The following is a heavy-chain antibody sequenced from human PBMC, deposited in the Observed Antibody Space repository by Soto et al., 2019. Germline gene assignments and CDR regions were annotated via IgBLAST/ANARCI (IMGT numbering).Heavy chain of an antibody. V-gene: IGHV4-31*03. D-gene: IGHD3-10*01. CDR3: ARGTMVRGVIIPNFEY. CDR2: IYYSGST. J-gene: IGHJ4*02. Sequence: QVQLQESGPGLVKPSQTLSLTCTVSGGSISSGGYYWSWIRQHPGKGLEWIGYIYYSGSTYYNPSLKSRVTISVDTSKNQFSLKLSSVTAADTAVYYCARGTMVRGVIIPNFEYWGQGTLVTVSS. CDR1: GGSISSGGYY.